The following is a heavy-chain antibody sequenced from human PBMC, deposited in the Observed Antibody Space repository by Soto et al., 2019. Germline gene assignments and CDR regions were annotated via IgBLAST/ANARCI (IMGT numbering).Heavy chain of an antibody. D-gene: IGHD3-10*01. CDR3: AGPPGGGGY. Sequence: EVQLVESGGGLIQPGGSLRLSCAVSGFTVSNNYMSWVRQAPGKGLEGVSVIYSGGYTAYGDSVKGRFTISRDNSKNTLYFKMTSPRAADPALYYWAGPPGGGGYWGQGTLVTVSS. CDR2: IYSGGYT. J-gene: IGHJ4*02. V-gene: IGHV3-53*01. CDR1: GFTVSNNY.